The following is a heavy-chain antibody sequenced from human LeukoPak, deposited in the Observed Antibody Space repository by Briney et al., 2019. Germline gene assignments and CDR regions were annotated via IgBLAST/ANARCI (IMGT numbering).Heavy chain of an antibody. Sequence: SETLSLTCSVSGYSISSGYQWGWIRQPPGKGLEWIGSIHHSGSTYYNPSLNSRISISIDTSKNQFSLKLSSVTAADTAIYYCARGGYYGSGNDFRFDPWGQGTLVTVSS. CDR2: IHHSGST. V-gene: IGHV4-38-2*02. J-gene: IGHJ5*02. D-gene: IGHD3-10*01. CDR3: ARGGYYGSGNDFRFDP. CDR1: GYSISSGYQ.